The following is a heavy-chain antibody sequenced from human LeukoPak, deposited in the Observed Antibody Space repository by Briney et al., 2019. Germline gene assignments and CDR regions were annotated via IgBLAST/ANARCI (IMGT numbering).Heavy chain of an antibody. Sequence: GRSLRLSCAASGVTFSSYGMHWVRPAPGKGLEWVAFIRYDVSNKYYADSVKGRFTISRDNSKNALYLQMNSLRAEDTAVYYCAKNVDLDYWGQGTLVTVSS. D-gene: IGHD5-12*01. V-gene: IGHV3-30*02. J-gene: IGHJ4*02. CDR1: GVTFSSYG. CDR2: IRYDVSNK. CDR3: AKNVDLDY.